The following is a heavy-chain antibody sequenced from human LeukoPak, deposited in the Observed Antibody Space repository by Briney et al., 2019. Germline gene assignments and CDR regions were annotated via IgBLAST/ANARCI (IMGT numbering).Heavy chain of an antibody. V-gene: IGHV4-61*01. Sequence: PSETLSLTCTVSGGSLSSSSFYWGWIPQPPGKGLEWIAYIYYSGSTNYNPSLKSRVTISVDTSKNQFSLKLTSVTAADTAVYYCARTMEGYCSGGSCYQYSYYMDVWGKGTTVTVSS. J-gene: IGHJ6*03. D-gene: IGHD2-15*01. CDR3: ARTMEGYCSGGSCYQYSYYMDV. CDR1: GGSLSSSSFY. CDR2: IYYSGST.